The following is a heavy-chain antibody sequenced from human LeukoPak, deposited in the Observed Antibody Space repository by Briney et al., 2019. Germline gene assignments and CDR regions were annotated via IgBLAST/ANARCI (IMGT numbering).Heavy chain of an antibody. D-gene: IGHD1-26*01. J-gene: IGHJ4*02. CDR2: INHSGST. CDR3: ARGRGVRGSYSS. V-gene: IGHV4-34*01. Sequence: SETLSLTCAVYGGSFSGYYWSWIRQPPGKGLEWIGEINHSGSTNYSPSLKSRVTISVDTSKNQFSLKLSSVTAADTAVYYCARGRGVRGSYSSWGQGTLVTVSS. CDR1: GGSFSGYY.